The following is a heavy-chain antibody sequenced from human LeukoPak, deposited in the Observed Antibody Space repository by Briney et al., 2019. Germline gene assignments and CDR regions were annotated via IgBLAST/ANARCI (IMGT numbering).Heavy chain of an antibody. V-gene: IGHV3-30*04. J-gene: IGHJ4*02. D-gene: IGHD3-22*01. CDR2: ISYDGSNK. CDR1: GFTFSDYA. Sequence: GGPLRLSCAASGFTFSDYAMHWVRQAPGKGLEWVAVISYDGSNKYYADSVKGRFTISRDNSKNTLYLQMNSLRAEDTAVYYCAKDRDYDSSGYFDYWGQGTLVTVSS. CDR3: AKDRDYDSSGYFDY.